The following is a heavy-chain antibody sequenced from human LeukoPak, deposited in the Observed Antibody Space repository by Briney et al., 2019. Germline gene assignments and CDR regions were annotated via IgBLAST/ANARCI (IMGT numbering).Heavy chain of an antibody. CDR2: ISAYNGNT. CDR3: ARDSPYDSSGYYYGS. J-gene: IGHJ4*02. V-gene: IGHV1-18*01. Sequence: GASVKVSCKASGYTFTSYGISWVRQAPGQGLEWMGWISAYNGNTNYAQKLQGRVTMTTDTSTSTAYMELRSLRSDDTAVYYCARDSPYDSSGYYYGSWGQGTLVTVSS. D-gene: IGHD3-22*01. CDR1: GYTFTSYG.